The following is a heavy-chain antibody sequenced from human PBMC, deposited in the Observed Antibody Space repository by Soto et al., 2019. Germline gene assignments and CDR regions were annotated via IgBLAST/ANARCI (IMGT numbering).Heavy chain of an antibody. CDR1: GGSISSYY. Sequence: PSETLSLTCTVSGGSISSYYWSWIRQPPGKGLEWIGYIYYSGSTNYNPSLKSRVTISVDTSKNQFSLKLSSVTAADTAVYYCARENIVATIEYYYYYMDVWGKGTTVTVSS. CDR2: IYYSGST. CDR3: ARENIVATIEYYYYYMDV. V-gene: IGHV4-59*01. J-gene: IGHJ6*03. D-gene: IGHD5-12*01.